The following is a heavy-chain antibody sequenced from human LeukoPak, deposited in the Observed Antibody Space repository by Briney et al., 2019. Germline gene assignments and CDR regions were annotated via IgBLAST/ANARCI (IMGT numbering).Heavy chain of an antibody. CDR3: ARAPIRRSYSSGWYRRFDY. CDR1: GGSFSGYY. Sequence: SETLSLTCAVYGGSFSGYYWSWIRHPPGKGLEWIGEINHSGSTNYNPSLKSRVTISVDTSKNQFSLKLSSVTAADTAVYYCARAPIRRSYSSGWYRRFDYWGQGTLVTVSS. V-gene: IGHV4-34*01. CDR2: INHSGST. D-gene: IGHD6-19*01. J-gene: IGHJ4*02.